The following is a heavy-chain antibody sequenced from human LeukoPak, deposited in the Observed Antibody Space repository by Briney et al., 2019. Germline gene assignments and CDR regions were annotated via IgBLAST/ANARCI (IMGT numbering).Heavy chain of an antibody. CDR2: IYYSGST. V-gene: IGHV4-31*03. CDR3: ARGRRGSYRYSWFDP. Sequence: PSETLSLTCTVSGXSISSSSYYWSWIRQHPGKGLEWIGYIYYSGSTYYNPSLKSRVTISVDTSKNQFSLKLSSVTAADTAVYYCARGRRGSYRYSWFDPWGQGTLVTVSS. J-gene: IGHJ5*02. CDR1: GXSISSSSYY. D-gene: IGHD3-16*02.